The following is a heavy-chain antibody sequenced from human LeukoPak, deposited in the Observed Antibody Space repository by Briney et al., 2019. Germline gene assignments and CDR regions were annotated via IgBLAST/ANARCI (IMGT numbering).Heavy chain of an antibody. J-gene: IGHJ4*02. CDR3: AKARARYSYGLDYFDY. Sequence: GGSLRLSCAASGFTFSTYAMSWVRQAPGKGLEWVSGISGSGGSTYYADSVKGRFTISRDNSKNTLYLQMNSLRAEDTAVYYCAKARARYSYGLDYFDYWGQGTLVTVSS. V-gene: IGHV3-23*01. CDR1: GFTFSTYA. CDR2: ISGSGGST. D-gene: IGHD5-18*01.